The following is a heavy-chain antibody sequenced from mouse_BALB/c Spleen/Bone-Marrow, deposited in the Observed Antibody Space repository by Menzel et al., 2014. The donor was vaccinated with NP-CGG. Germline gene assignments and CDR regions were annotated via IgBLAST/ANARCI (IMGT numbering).Heavy chain of an antibody. Sequence: EVKLVESGPGLVKPSQSLSLTCIVTGYSITRDYAWNWIRQLPGNKLEWIGYISYSGSTTYNPSLESRISITRDTSKNQFFLQLNSVTTEDTATYYCARSSSYDYDVGFAYWGQGTLVTVSA. CDR3: ARSSSYDYDVGFAY. D-gene: IGHD2-4*01. V-gene: IGHV3-2*02. CDR2: ISYSGST. CDR1: GYSITRDYA. J-gene: IGHJ3*01.